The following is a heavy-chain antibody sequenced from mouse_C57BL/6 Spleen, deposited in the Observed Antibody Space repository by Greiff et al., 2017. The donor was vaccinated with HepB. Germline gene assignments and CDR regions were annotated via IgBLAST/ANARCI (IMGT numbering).Heavy chain of an antibody. CDR3: ARRPSMVTTGGLDD. CDR1: GYTFTSYW. CDR2: IYPGSGST. V-gene: IGHV1-55*01. J-gene: IGHJ2*01. D-gene: IGHD2-2*01. Sequence: VQLQQPGAELVKPGASVKMSCKASGYTFTSYWITWVKQRPGQGLEWIGDIYPGSGSTNYNEKFKSKATLTVDTSSSTAYMQLSSLTSEDSAVYYCARRPSMVTTGGLDDWGQGTTLTVSS.